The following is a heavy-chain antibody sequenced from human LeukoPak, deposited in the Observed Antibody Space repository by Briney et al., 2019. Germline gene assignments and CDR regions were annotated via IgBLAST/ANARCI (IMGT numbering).Heavy chain of an antibody. V-gene: IGHV3-48*03. CDR1: GFTFSSYE. Sequence: GGSLRLSCAASGFTFSSYEMNWVRQAPGKGLEWVSYISSSGTTIYYADSVKGRFTISRDNAKNSLYLQMNSLGAEDTAVYYCATSQDILTGYGMDVWGQGTTVTVSS. CDR3: ATSQDILTGYGMDV. D-gene: IGHD3-9*01. CDR2: ISSSGTTI. J-gene: IGHJ6*02.